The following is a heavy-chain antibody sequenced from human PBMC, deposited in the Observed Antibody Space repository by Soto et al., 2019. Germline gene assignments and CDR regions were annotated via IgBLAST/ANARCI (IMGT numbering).Heavy chain of an antibody. Sequence: EVQLVESGGGLVQPGRSLRLSCAASGFTFKDYAMHWVRQAPGKGLEWVSSITWNSGSIAYADSVKGRFTISRDNANNSLYLQMISLRPEDTALYYCTKDITVTTRYYGMDVWGQGTTVTVAS. CDR2: ITWNSGSI. CDR1: GFTFKDYA. J-gene: IGHJ6*02. D-gene: IGHD4-17*01. CDR3: TKDITVTTRYYGMDV. V-gene: IGHV3-9*01.